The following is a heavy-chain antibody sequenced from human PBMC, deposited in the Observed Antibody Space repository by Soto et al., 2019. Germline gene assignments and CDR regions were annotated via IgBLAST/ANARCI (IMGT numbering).Heavy chain of an antibody. Sequence: GGSLRLSCAASGFTFSSYGMHWVRQAPGKGLEWVAVIWYDGSNKYYADSVKGRFTISRDNSKNTLYLQMNSLRAEDTAVYYCARDYFCSGGSGFSTPAKYFQHWGQGTRVTVSS. D-gene: IGHD2-15*01. CDR3: ARDYFCSGGSGFSTPAKYFQH. CDR2: IWYDGSNK. CDR1: GFTFSSYG. V-gene: IGHV3-33*01. J-gene: IGHJ1*01.